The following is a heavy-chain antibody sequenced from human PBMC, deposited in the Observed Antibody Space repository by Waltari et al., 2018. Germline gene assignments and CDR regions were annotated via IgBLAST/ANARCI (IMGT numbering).Heavy chain of an antibody. CDR1: DVPIISNRHY. CDR2: LSYSGAT. J-gene: IGHJ3*01. CDR3: ATYIGASIGTAAFDV. Sequence: HLQLQESGPGLLKPSETLSLTCRVSDVPIISNRHYWVCVRQPPGQGLEWIGTLSYSGATYSSPSLKSRVTISGDTSRNQLSLILGSVTAADTAVYYCATYIGASIGTAAFDVWGQGTMVTVSA. D-gene: IGHD5-12*01. V-gene: IGHV4-39*01.